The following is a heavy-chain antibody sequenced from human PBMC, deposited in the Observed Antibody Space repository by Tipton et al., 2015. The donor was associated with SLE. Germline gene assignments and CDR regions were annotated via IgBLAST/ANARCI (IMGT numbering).Heavy chain of an antibody. V-gene: IGHV1-18*01. D-gene: IGHD3-16*01. CDR2: ISGYNGNT. Sequence: QSGPEVKKPGASVKVSCKASGYTFTSYCITWVRQAPGRGLEWMGWISGYNGNTNYAQKLQGRVTMTTDTSTSTAYMELRSLRSDDTAVYYCARLGDWDFYYCMDVWGKGTTVTVSS. J-gene: IGHJ6*03. CDR3: ARLGDWDFYYCMDV. CDR1: GYTFTSYC.